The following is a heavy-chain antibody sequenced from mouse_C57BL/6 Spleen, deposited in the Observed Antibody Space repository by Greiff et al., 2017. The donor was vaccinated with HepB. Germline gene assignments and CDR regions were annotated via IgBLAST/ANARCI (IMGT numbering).Heavy chain of an antibody. CDR2: IYPGDGDT. Sequence: VQLQQSGPELVKPGASVKISCKASGYAFSSSWMNWVKQRPGKGLEWIGRIYPGDGDTNYNGKFKGKATLTADKSSSTAYMQLSSLTSEDSAVYFCAREGYSNYPYYFDYWGQGTTLTVSS. D-gene: IGHD2-5*01. V-gene: IGHV1-82*01. CDR3: AREGYSNYPYYFDY. J-gene: IGHJ2*01. CDR1: GYAFSSSW.